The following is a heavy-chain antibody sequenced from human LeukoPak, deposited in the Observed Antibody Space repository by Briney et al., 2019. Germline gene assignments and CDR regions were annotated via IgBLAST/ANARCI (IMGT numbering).Heavy chain of an antibody. CDR2: IFQSGST. J-gene: IGHJ5*02. CDR3: ARGRINNYFDP. Sequence: SETLSLTCTVSSGSIFSSNWWSWVRQPPGKGLEWIGQIFQSGSTSYSPSLKSRVTISMDKSKNQFSLKLTSVTAADTALYYCARGRINNYFDPWGQGTLVTVSS. CDR1: SGSIFSSNW. D-gene: IGHD3-10*01. V-gene: IGHV4-4*02.